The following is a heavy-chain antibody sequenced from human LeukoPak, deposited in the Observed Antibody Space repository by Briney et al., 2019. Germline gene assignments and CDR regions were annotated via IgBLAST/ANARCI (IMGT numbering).Heavy chain of an antibody. CDR2: ISSSSYI. J-gene: IGHJ5*02. V-gene: IGHV3-21*01. D-gene: IGHD6-13*01. CDR3: ARALAADNWFDP. Sequence: GGSLRLSCAASGFTFSSYSMNWVRQAPGKGLEWVSSISSSSYIYYADSVKGRFTISRDNAKNSLYLQMNSLRAEDMAVYYCARALAADNWFDPWGQGTLVTVSS. CDR1: GFTFSSYS.